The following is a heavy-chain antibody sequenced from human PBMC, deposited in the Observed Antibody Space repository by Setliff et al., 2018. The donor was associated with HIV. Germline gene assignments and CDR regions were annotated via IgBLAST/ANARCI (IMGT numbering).Heavy chain of an antibody. V-gene: IGHV4-61*09. CDR3: ARAPPGIQNDAFDV. CDR2: IYTNGYT. Sequence: LSLTCSVSGGSISSGSYYWTWIRQPAGKGPEWIGHIYTNGYTNYNPSLKSRVTISVDTSKNQFSLKLTSVTAADTAVYYCARAPPGIQNDAFDVWGQGTMVTVSS. J-gene: IGHJ3*01. CDR1: GGSISSGSYY.